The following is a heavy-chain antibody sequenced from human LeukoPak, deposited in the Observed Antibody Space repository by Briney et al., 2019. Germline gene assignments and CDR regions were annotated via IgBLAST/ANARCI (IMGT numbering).Heavy chain of an antibody. J-gene: IGHJ4*02. CDR3: ARLGGSYYFAY. V-gene: IGHV3-53*01. Sequence: PAGSLRLSCAASGFTVSSDYMSWVRQAPGKGLEWVSFIYSGGSTYYADSVRGRFTISRDNSKNTLYLQMNSLRAEDTAVYYCARLGGSYYFAYWGQGTLVTVSS. CDR2: IYSGGST. CDR1: GFTVSSDY. D-gene: IGHD1-26*01.